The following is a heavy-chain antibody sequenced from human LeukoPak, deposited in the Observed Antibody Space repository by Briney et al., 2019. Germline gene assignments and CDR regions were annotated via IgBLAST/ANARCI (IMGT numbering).Heavy chain of an antibody. Sequence: PSETLSLTCTVSGGSISSSSYYWGWIRQPPGKGLEWIGSIYYSGSTYYNPSLKSRVTISVDTSKNQFSLKLSSVTAADTAVYYCARHYYGSGSYYNVGWFDPWGQGTPVTVSS. D-gene: IGHD3-10*01. CDR2: IYYSGST. CDR3: ARHYYGSGSYYNVGWFDP. CDR1: GGSISSSSYY. J-gene: IGHJ5*02. V-gene: IGHV4-39*01.